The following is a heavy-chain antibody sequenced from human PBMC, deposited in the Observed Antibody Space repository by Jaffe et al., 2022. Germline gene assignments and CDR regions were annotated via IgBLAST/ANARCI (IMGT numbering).Heavy chain of an antibody. CDR2: ISSSGSTI. CDR1: GFTFSSYE. J-gene: IGHJ6*03. Sequence: EVQLVESGGGLVQPGGSLRLSCAASGFTFSSYEMNWVRQAPGKGLEWVSYISSSGSTIYYADSVKGRFTISRDNAKNSLYLQMNSLRAEDTAVYYCARVGYCSGGSCWGYYYYYYMDVWGKGTTVTVSS. V-gene: IGHV3-48*03. CDR3: ARVGYCSGGSCWGYYYYYYMDV. D-gene: IGHD2-15*01.